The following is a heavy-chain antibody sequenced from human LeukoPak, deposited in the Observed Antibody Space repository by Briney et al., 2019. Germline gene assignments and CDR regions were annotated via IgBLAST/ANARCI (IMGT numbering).Heavy chain of an antibody. D-gene: IGHD3-22*01. CDR2: ISYDGSSK. V-gene: IGHV3-30*03. Sequence: GGSLRLSCAASGFTFSSYGMYWVRQAPGKGLEWVALISYDGSSKYYADSVKGRFTISRDNSKNTLYLQMNSLRAEDTAVYYCARVNYYDSSGYYYYFDYWGQGTLVTVSS. CDR3: ARVNYYDSSGYYYYFDY. J-gene: IGHJ4*02. CDR1: GFTFSSYG.